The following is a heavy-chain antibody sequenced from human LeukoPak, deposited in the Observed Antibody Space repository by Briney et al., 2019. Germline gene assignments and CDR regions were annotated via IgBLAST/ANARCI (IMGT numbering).Heavy chain of an antibody. Sequence: GGSLRLSCAASGFTFSSYEMNWVRQAPGKGLVWVSYISSSGSTIYYADSVKGRFTISRDNAKNSLYLQMNSLRAEDTAVYYCAKSLGELSWPNYFDYWGQGTLVTVSS. CDR3: AKSLGELSWPNYFDY. V-gene: IGHV3-48*03. J-gene: IGHJ4*02. CDR2: ISSSGSTI. D-gene: IGHD3-16*02. CDR1: GFTFSSYE.